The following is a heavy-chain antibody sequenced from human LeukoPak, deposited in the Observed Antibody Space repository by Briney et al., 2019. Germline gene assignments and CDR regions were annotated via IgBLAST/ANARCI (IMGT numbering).Heavy chain of an antibody. J-gene: IGHJ3*02. CDR3: ASSRSYYYDSSGYQSDAFDI. D-gene: IGHD3-22*01. CDR1: GGSISSGGYS. CDR2: IYYSGST. V-gene: IGHV4-30-4*07. Sequence: PSQTLSLTCAVSGGSISSGGYSWSWIRPPPGQGLEWNGYIYYSGSTYYNPSLKSRVTISVDTSKNQFSLKLRSVTAADTAVYYCASSRSYYYDSSGYQSDAFDIWGQGTMVTVSS.